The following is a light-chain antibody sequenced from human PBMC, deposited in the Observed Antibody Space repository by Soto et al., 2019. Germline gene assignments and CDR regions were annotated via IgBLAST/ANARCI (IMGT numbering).Light chain of an antibody. CDR2: PSS. J-gene: IGKJ1*01. Sequence: EIVLTQSPGTLSLSPAQRATLSCRASQSVSDNYLAWYQKQPSQAPRLLIYPSSSRATGIADRFSGSGSGTDFTLSISRLEPEDFAVYYCQQYGSSPPTFGQGTKVYIK. V-gene: IGKV3-20*01. CDR3: QQYGSSPPT. CDR1: QSVSDNY.